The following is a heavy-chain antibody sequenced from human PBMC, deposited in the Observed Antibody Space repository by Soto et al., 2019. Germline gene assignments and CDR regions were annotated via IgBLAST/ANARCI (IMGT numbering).Heavy chain of an antibody. CDR3: AKMVPYSSSTHYFDH. CDR2: ISDSGGST. V-gene: IGHV3-23*01. J-gene: IGHJ4*02. D-gene: IGHD6-6*01. CDR1: GFTFSGYA. Sequence: EVQLLESGGVLVQPGGSLRLACAASGFTFSGYAMSWVRQAPGKGLEWVSSISDSGGSTYYADSVRGRFTISRDNSKNTLYLQMNSMSDEDTALYFCAKMVPYSSSTHYFDHWGQGTLVTVSS.